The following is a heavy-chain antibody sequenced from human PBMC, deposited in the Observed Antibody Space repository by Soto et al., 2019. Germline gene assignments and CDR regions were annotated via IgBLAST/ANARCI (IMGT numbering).Heavy chain of an antibody. CDR2: IYYSGST. D-gene: IGHD6-19*01. V-gene: IGHV4-39*01. CDR3: ARMPLIAVAGTGRPY. Sequence: QLQLQESGPGLVKPSETLSLTCTVSGGSISSSSYYWGWIRQHPGKGLEWIGSIYYSGSTYYNPSLKSRVTISVDTSKNQFSLKLSSVTAADTAVYYSARMPLIAVAGTGRPYWGQGTLVTVSS. CDR1: GGSISSSSYY. J-gene: IGHJ4*02.